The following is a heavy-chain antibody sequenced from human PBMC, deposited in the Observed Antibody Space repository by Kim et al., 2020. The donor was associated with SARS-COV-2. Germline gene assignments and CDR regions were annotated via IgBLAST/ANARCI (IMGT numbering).Heavy chain of an antibody. J-gene: IGHJ4*02. D-gene: IGHD6-13*01. V-gene: IGHV3-74*01. CDR3: ARDPYSSSYQPFDY. Sequence: ADSVKGRFTISRDNAKNTLYLQMNSLRAEDTAVYYCARDPYSSSYQPFDYWGQGTLVTVSS.